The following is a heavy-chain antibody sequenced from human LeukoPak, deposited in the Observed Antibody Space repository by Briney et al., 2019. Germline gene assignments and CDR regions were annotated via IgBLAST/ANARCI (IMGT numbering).Heavy chain of an antibody. CDR1: GFTFSSYS. CDR3: ARDLIAVAGNNWFDP. V-gene: IGHV3-21*01. J-gene: IGHJ5*02. D-gene: IGHD6-19*01. Sequence: PGGSLRLSCAASGFTFSSYSMNWVRQAPGKGLEWVSSITSSSSYLYYADSVKGRFTISRDNAKNSLYLQMNSLRAEDTAVYYCARDLIAVAGNNWFDPWGQGTLVTVSS. CDR2: ITSSSSYL.